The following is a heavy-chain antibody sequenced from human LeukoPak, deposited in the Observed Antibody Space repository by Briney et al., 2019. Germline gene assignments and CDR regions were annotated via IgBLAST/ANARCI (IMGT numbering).Heavy chain of an antibody. CDR3: ATSSHGDCSGGSCYYFDY. V-gene: IGHV3-21*01. CDR1: GFTFRSYS. CDR2: ISSGSTYI. Sequence: GGPLRYSCAGSGFTFRSYSMNWVRQAPGKGLEWVSSISSGSTYIYRADSLKGRFTTSRDNAKNSLYLQMNSLRAEDTAVYYCATSSHGDCSGGSCYYFDYWGQGTLVTVSS. D-gene: IGHD2-15*01. J-gene: IGHJ4*02.